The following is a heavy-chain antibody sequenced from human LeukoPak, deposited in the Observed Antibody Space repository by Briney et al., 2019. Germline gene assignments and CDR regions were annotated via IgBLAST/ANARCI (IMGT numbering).Heavy chain of an antibody. CDR3: ARGRFWNDY. J-gene: IGHJ4*02. CDR1: GGSLSGYY. CDR2: INHSGSI. Sequence: SETLSLTCAVYGGSLSGYYWSWIRQPPGKGLEWIGEINHSGSINYNPSLKSRVTISVDTSKNQFSLKLSSVAAADTAVYYCARGRFWNDYWGQGTLVTVSS. D-gene: IGHD1-1*01. V-gene: IGHV4-34*01.